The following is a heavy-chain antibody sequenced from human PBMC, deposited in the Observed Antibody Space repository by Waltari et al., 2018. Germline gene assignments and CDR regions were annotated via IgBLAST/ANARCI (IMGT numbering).Heavy chain of an antibody. CDR1: GFPFSKPW. V-gene: IGHV3-15*01. Sequence: EVQLVESGGGLVKPGGSLRPSCAASGFPFSKPWTSCVRQAPGKGLEWVGRIKSKTDGGTTDYAAPVKGRFTISRDDSENTLYLQMNNLKTEDTAVYYCATLFGDFWSGYFFDYWGQGTLVTVSS. CDR2: IKSKTDGGTT. CDR3: ATLFGDFWSGYFFDY. J-gene: IGHJ4*02. D-gene: IGHD3-3*01.